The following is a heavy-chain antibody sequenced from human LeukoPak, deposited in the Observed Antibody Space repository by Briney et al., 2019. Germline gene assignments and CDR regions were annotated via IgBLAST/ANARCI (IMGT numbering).Heavy chain of an antibody. Sequence: SLRLSCAASGFTFDDYAMHWVRQAPGKGLEWVSGISWNSGSIGYADSVKGRFTISRDNAKNSLYLQMNSLRAEDTALYYCAKDGYYYGSGSYPSWFDPWGQGTLVTVSS. CDR3: AKDGYYYGSGSYPSWFDP. CDR2: ISWNSGSI. J-gene: IGHJ5*02. CDR1: GFTFDDYA. V-gene: IGHV3-9*01. D-gene: IGHD3-10*01.